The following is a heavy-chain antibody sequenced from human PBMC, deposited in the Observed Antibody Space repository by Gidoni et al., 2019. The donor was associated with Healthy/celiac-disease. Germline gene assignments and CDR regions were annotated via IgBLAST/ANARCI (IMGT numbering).Heavy chain of an antibody. Sequence: QVQLQQGGAGLLKPSETLSLTCAVYGGSFSGYYWSWIRQPPGKGLEWIGEINHSGSTNYNPSLKSRVTISVDTSKNQFSLKLSSVTAADTAVYYCARGQGSYRLFRLFDYWGQGTLVTVSS. CDR1: GGSFSGYY. CDR2: INHSGST. V-gene: IGHV4-34*01. J-gene: IGHJ4*02. D-gene: IGHD3-10*01. CDR3: ARGQGSYRLFRLFDY.